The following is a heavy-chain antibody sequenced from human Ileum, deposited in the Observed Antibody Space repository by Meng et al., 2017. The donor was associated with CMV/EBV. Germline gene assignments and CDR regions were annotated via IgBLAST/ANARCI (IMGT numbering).Heavy chain of an antibody. J-gene: IGHJ5*02. V-gene: IGHV1-2*02. CDR3: ARKYAGYWFDP. Sequence: ASVKVSCKASGYTFNTYFMHWVRQAPGQGLEWMGWINPNSGGTDYAQKFQGRVTMTRDTSINTAYMELSGLTSDDTAVYYCARKYAGYWFDPWGQGTQVTVS. CDR1: GYTFNTYF. D-gene: IGHD2-2*01. CDR2: INPNSGGT.